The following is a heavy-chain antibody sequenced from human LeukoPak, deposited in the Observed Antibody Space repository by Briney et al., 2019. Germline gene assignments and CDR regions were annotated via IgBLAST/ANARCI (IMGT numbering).Heavy chain of an antibody. CDR3: AKDVSSSWLNWFDP. Sequence: PGGSLRLSCAASGFTFSSYAMSWVRQAPGKGLGWVSAISGSGGSTYYADSVKGRFTISRDNSKNTLYLQMNSLRAEDTAVYYCAKDVSSSWLNWFDPWGQGTLVTVSS. CDR2: ISGSGGST. J-gene: IGHJ5*02. CDR1: GFTFSSYA. D-gene: IGHD6-13*01. V-gene: IGHV3-23*01.